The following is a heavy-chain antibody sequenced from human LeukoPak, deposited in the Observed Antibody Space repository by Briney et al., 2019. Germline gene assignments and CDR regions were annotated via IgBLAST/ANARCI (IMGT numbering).Heavy chain of an antibody. J-gene: IGHJ5*02. CDR2: MNPNSGNT. CDR3: ARARQDRFDP. V-gene: IGHV1-8*02. CDR1: GYTFTSYD. Sequence: ASVKVSCKASGYTFTSYDINWVRQATGQGLEWMGWMNPNSGNTGYAQKFQGRVTMTMDTSISTAYMELSRLRSDDTAVYYCARARQDRFDPWGQGTLVTVSS.